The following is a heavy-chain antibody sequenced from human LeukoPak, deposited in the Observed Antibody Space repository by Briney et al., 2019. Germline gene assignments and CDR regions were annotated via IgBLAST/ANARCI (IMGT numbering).Heavy chain of an antibody. Sequence: GGSLRLSCAASGFTFSSYAMHWVRQAPGKGLEWVTLISFDGSNKYYADSVKGRFTISRDNPKNTLYLQMNSLRPEDTAVYYCAKEVRRSPTSTDAFDIWGQGTMVTVS. CDR3: AKEVRRSPTSTDAFDI. CDR2: ISFDGSNK. D-gene: IGHD2-21*01. CDR1: GFTFSSYA. J-gene: IGHJ3*02. V-gene: IGHV3-30*04.